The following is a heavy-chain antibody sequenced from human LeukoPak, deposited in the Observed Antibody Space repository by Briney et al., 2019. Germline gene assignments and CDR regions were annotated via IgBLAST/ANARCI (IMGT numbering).Heavy chain of an antibody. CDR2: ICGSGCST. Sequence: PPGGSLRLSCAASGFTFSSYAMSWVRQAPGKGLEWVSAICGSGCSTFYAASVKGRFTISRDNSKNTLYLQMNRLRAEDTAVYYCAKDLAYYDSSGYPVDPYDYWGQGTLVTVSS. D-gene: IGHD3-22*01. J-gene: IGHJ4*02. CDR1: GFTFSSYA. CDR3: AKDLAYYDSSGYPVDPYDY. V-gene: IGHV3-23*01.